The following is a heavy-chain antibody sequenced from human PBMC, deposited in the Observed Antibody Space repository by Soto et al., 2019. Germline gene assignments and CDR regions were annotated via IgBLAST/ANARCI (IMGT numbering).Heavy chain of an antibody. V-gene: IGHV3-30-3*01. J-gene: IGHJ6*02. CDR2: ISYDGSNK. Sequence: LRLSCAASGFPFSGYAMHWVRQAPGKGLEWVAVISYDGSNKYYADSVKCRFTISRDNSKNTLYLQMNSLRAEDTAVDYCAREYGTSSFGDYYYGMDVWGQGTTVTVSS. D-gene: IGHD6-6*01. CDR1: GFPFSGYA. CDR3: AREYGTSSFGDYYYGMDV.